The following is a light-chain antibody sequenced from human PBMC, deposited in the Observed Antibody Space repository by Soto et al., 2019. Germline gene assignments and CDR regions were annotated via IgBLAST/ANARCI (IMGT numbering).Light chain of an antibody. CDR1: QSVSSY. V-gene: IGKV3-20*01. CDR2: GAS. CDR3: QQYGSSPRMT. Sequence: TDTPATLSVSPGERATLSCRASQSVSSYLAWYQQKPGQAPRLLIYGASSRATGIPDRFRGSGSGTDFTLTISGLEPEDFAVYYCQQYGSSPRMTLGQGTRLEI. J-gene: IGKJ5*01.